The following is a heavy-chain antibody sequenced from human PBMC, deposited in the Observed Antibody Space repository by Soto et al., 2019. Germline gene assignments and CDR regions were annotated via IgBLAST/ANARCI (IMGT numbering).Heavy chain of an antibody. J-gene: IGHJ5*02. Sequence: SVKVSCKASGGTFSSYAISWVRQAPGQGLEWMGGIIPIFGTANYAQKFQGRVTITADESTSTAYMELSSLRSEDTAVYYCARDKGRSITIFGVVIMRENWFDTWGQGTLVTVSS. CDR1: GGTFSSYA. V-gene: IGHV1-69*13. CDR2: IIPIFGTA. CDR3: ARDKGRSITIFGVVIMRENWFDT. D-gene: IGHD3-3*01.